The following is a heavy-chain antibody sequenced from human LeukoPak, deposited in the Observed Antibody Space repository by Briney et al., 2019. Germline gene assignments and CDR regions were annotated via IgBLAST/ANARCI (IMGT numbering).Heavy chain of an antibody. V-gene: IGHV4-28*01. CDR3: ASPYGDPSY. D-gene: IGHD4-17*01. CDR2: IYVTGST. J-gene: IGHJ4*02. CDR1: GYSISSNNW. Sequence: SDTLSLTCAVSGYSISSNNWWAWIRQPPGKGLEWIGYIYVTGSTNYNPSLKNRVTISLDTSKNQFSLKLRSVTAADTAVYYCASPYGDPSYWGQGTLVTVSS.